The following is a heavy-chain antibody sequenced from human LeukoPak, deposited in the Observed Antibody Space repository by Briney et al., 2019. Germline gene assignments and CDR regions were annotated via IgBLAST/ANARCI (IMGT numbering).Heavy chain of an antibody. J-gene: IGHJ4*02. Sequence: PGGSLRLSCAASGFTFSSYSMNWVRQAPGKGLEWVSYISSSSSTIYYADSVKGRFTISRDNAKNSLYLQSLYLQMNSLRVEDTAVYYCARAHYSSFDYWGQGTLVTVSS. CDR2: ISSSSSTI. CDR1: GFTFSSYS. D-gene: IGHD6-13*01. V-gene: IGHV3-48*04. CDR3: ARAHYSSFDY.